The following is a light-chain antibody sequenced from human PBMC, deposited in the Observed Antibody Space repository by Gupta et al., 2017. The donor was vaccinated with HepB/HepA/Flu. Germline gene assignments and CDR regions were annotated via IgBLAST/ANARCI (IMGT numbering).Light chain of an antibody. V-gene: IGLV1-40*01. CDR3: QSFDGSRSAYV. CDR2: GNN. J-gene: IGLJ1*01. Sequence: GAAPKLLISGNNNRPAGVPDRVSASRSGTTASLAITELRDEDEADYYCQSFDGSRSAYVFGTGTQVTVL.